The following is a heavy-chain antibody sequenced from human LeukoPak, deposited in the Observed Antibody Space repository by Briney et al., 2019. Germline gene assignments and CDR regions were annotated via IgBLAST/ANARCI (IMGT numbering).Heavy chain of an antibody. Sequence: ASVKVSCKASGYTFTSYAMNWMRQAPGQGFEWMGWISAYNGNANYAQKLQGRVIMTTDTSTYTAYMELRSLRSDDTAVYYCARDLGSGIAEPFDHWGQGTLVTVSS. CDR2: ISAYNGNA. J-gene: IGHJ4*02. CDR3: ARDLGSGIAEPFDH. CDR1: GYTFTSYA. D-gene: IGHD6-13*01. V-gene: IGHV1-18*01.